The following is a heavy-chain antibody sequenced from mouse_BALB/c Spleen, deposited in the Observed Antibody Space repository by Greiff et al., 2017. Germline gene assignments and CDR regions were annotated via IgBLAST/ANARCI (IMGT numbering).Heavy chain of an antibody. Sequence: EVKLMESGGGLVKPGGSLKLSCAASGFTFSSYAMSWVRQTPEKRLEWVATISSGGSYTYYPDSVKGRFTISRDNAKNTLYLQMSSLRSEDTAMYYCARHGWLLPYAMDYWGQGTSVTVSS. CDR2: ISSGGSYT. J-gene: IGHJ4*01. D-gene: IGHD2-3*01. CDR3: ARHGWLLPYAMDY. V-gene: IGHV5-9-3*01. CDR1: GFTFSSYA.